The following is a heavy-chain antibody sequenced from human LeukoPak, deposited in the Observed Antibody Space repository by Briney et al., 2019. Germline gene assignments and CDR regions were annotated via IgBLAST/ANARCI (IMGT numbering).Heavy chain of an antibody. D-gene: IGHD2-15*01. CDR3: ARDRGGSGHWFDP. J-gene: IGHJ5*02. CDR1: GGSISSGSYY. CDR2: IYTSGST. Sequence: PSETLSFTGTVSGGSISSGSYYWRWIRQPAGKGLEWIGRIYTSGSTNYNPSLKSRVTISVDTSKNQFSLKLSSVTAADTAVYYCARDRGGSGHWFDPWGQGTLVTVSS. V-gene: IGHV4-61*02.